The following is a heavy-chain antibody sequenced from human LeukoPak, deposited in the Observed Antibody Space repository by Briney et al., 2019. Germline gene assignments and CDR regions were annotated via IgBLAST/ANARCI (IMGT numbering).Heavy chain of an antibody. V-gene: IGHV3-23*01. CDR1: GFSLSAYW. D-gene: IGHD5-24*01. J-gene: IGHJ3*02. Sequence: PGGSLRPSCAASGFSLSAYWMSWVRQAPGKGLEWVSSIRQSGDITYYADSVKGRFTISRDNSKNTLSLQMNSLSREDTAIYYCVRRGGSDGWGAFDIWGQGTVVTVSS. CDR2: IRQSGDIT. CDR3: VRRGGSDGWGAFDI.